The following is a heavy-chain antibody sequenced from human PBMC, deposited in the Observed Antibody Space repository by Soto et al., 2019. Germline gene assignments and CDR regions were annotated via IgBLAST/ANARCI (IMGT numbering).Heavy chain of an antibody. CDR2: VSANNGHT. J-gene: IGHJ6*02. CDR1: GFTFSNYG. CDR3: ARDIESVTAKHFFYYYAMDV. Sequence: ASVKVSCKASGFTFSNYGLNWVRQAPGHGLEWMGWVSANNGHTNYAQNLQGRVSMTTDTSTSTAYMELRGLRLDDTAVYYCARDIESVTAKHFFYYYAMDVWGQGTTVTVSS. D-gene: IGHD4-4*01. V-gene: IGHV1-18*01.